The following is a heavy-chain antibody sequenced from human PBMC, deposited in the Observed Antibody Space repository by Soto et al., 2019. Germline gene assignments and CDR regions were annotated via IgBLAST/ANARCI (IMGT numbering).Heavy chain of an antibody. CDR3: ARGGEFCSTGSCNSSLGDAFDV. V-gene: IGHV1-2*02. CDR2: ISPNNGAT. D-gene: IGHD2-15*01. Sequence: QVQLVQSGAEVKKPGASMKVSCKASGYTFSDYYMHWVRQAPGQGLECMGWISPNNGATNYAQKFQDRVTMTRDASITTAYMELSRLRSDDTAVYYCARGGEFCSTGSCNSSLGDAFDVWGQGTTVTVSS. CDR1: GYTFSDYY. J-gene: IGHJ3*01.